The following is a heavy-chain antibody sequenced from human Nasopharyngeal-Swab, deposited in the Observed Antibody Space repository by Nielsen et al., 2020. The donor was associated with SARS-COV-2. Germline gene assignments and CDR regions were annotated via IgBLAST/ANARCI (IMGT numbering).Heavy chain of an antibody. CDR2: ISAYNGKT. J-gene: IGHJ4*02. CDR3: AREDRGYCSGGSCYKNFDY. V-gene: IGHV1-18*01. Sequence: ASVKVSCKGSGYTFTSYGISWVRQAPGQGLEWLGWISAYNGKTKYAQKLQGRVTMTTDTSTSTAYMELRSLRSDDTAVYYCAREDRGYCSGGSCYKNFDYWGQGTLVTVSS. CDR1: GYTFTSYG. D-gene: IGHD2-15*01.